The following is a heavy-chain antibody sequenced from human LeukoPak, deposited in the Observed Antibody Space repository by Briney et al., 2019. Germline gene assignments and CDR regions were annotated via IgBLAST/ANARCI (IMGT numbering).Heavy chain of an antibody. CDR3: AREGYYDFWSGYSKHYFDY. Sequence: ASVKVSCKASGYTFTSYGISWVRQAPGQGLEWMGWISAYNGNTNYAQKLQGRVTMTTDTSTSTAYMELRSLRSDDTAVYYCAREGYYDFWSGYSKHYFDYWGQGTLVTVSS. CDR2: ISAYNGNT. D-gene: IGHD3-3*01. V-gene: IGHV1-18*01. CDR1: GYTFTSYG. J-gene: IGHJ4*02.